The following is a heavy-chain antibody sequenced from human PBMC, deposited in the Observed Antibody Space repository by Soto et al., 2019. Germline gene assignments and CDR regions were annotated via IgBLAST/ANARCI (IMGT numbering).Heavy chain of an antibody. J-gene: IGHJ5*02. D-gene: IGHD3-9*01. CDR2: IYYSGST. CDR1: GGSISSSSYY. CDR3: ARLGELRYFDWFFEVGTDTNAWFDP. V-gene: IGHV4-39*01. Sequence: PSETLSLTCTVSGGSISSSSYYWGWIRQPPGKGLEWIGSIYYSGSTYYNPSLKSRVTISVDTSKNQFSLKLSSVTAADLAVCYCARLGELRYFDWFFEVGTDTNAWFDPWGQGTLVTVSS.